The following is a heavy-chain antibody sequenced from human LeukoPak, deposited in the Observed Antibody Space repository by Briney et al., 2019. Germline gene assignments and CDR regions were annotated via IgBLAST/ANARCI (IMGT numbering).Heavy chain of an antibody. D-gene: IGHD1-26*01. CDR1: GGSISSYY. CDR3: ARGGGVGYYYYYMDV. Sequence: SETLSLTCTVSGGSISSYYWSWIRQPPGKGLEWIGYIYYSGSTNYNPSLKSRVTISVQTSKNQFSLKLSSVPAADTAVYYCARGGGVGYYYYYMDVWGKGTTVTISS. V-gene: IGHV4-59*01. CDR2: IYYSGST. J-gene: IGHJ6*03.